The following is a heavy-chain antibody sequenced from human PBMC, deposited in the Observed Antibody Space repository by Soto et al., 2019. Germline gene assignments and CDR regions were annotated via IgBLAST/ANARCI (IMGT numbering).Heavy chain of an antibody. CDR2: IIPIFGTA. CDR3: ARDSWREKFTNYYYYYGMDV. Sequence: SVKVSCKASGGTFSSYAISWVRQAPGQGLEWMGGIIPIFGTANYAQKFQGRVTITADESTSTAYMELSSLRSEDTAVYYCARDSWREKFTNYYYYYGMDVWGQGTMVTVSS. CDR1: GGTFSSYA. V-gene: IGHV1-69*13. J-gene: IGHJ6*02. D-gene: IGHD3-3*01.